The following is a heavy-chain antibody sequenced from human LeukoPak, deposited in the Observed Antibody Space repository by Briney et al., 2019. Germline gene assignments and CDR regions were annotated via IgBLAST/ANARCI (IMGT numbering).Heavy chain of an antibody. CDR3: AQGYSSGWFPY. CDR1: GFSVSSYG. CDR2: ISVNGDTT. D-gene: IGHD6-19*01. J-gene: IGHJ4*02. Sequence: GGSLRLSRAVSGFSVSSYGMSWVRQAPGKGLEWISAISVNGDTTYYADSVKGRFIISRDNSENTLYLQMNSLRTEDTAVYYCAQGYSSGWFPYWGQGSLVSVSS. V-gene: IGHV3-23*01.